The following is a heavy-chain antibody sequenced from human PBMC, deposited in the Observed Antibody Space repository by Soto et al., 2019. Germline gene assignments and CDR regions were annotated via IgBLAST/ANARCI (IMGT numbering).Heavy chain of an antibody. D-gene: IGHD3-3*01. Sequence: ASVKVSCKASGYTFTSCYMHWVRQAPGQGLEWMGIINPSGGSTSYAQKFQGRVTMTRDTSTSTVYMELSSLRSEDTAVYYCAXGITIFGVVIIYNWFDPWGQGTLVTVSS. J-gene: IGHJ5*02. CDR3: AXGITIFGVVIIYNWFDP. V-gene: IGHV1-46*01. CDR2: INPSGGST. CDR1: GYTFTSCY.